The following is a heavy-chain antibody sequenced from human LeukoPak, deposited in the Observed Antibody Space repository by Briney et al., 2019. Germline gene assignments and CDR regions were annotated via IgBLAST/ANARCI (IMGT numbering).Heavy chain of an antibody. CDR1: GFTFSNFS. CDR3: ARSYSGYAFDAFDI. V-gene: IGHV3-21*01. CDR2: VTSRSSFM. Sequence: PGGSLRLSCTASGFTFSNFSMNWVRQAPGKGLEWVSSVTSRSSFMYSADSVKGRFTTSIDNAKSPLYLQMNSLRAEDTAVYYCARSYSGYAFDAFDIWGRGTMVTVSS. D-gene: IGHD5-12*01. J-gene: IGHJ3*02.